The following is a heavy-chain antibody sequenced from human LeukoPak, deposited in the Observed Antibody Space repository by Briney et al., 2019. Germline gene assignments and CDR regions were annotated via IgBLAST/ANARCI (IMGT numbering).Heavy chain of an antibody. CDR3: ARLYPAYCGGACYSDY. J-gene: IGHJ4*02. Sequence: ESLQISCQASAYRFTSNWIGCVRQMPGKGLEWMGIIYPGDSDTRYSPSFQGQVTISADKSISTAYLQWSSLKASDTAMYYCARLYPAYCGGACYSDYWGQGTLVTVSA. CDR2: IYPGDSDT. CDR1: AYRFTSNW. D-gene: IGHD2-21*02. V-gene: IGHV5-51*01.